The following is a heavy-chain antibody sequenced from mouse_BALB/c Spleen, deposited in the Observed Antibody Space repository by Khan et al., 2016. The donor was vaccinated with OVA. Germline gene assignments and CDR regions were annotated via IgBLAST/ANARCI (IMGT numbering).Heavy chain of an antibody. D-gene: IGHD1-1*01. J-gene: IGHJ3*01. CDR1: GYSITSDYA. CDR3: ARSLIYYYGSSPY. V-gene: IGHV3-2*02. Sequence: EVQLLETGPGLVKPSQSLSLTCTVTGYSITSDYAWNWIRQFPGNKLEWMGYISNSGSTSYNPSLKSRLSIPRDTSKHQFFLQLNSVTTEDTATYDCARSLIYYYGSSPYWGQGTLVTVSA. CDR2: ISNSGST.